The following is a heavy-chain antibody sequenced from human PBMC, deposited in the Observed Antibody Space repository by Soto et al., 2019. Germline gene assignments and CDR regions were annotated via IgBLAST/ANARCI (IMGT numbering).Heavy chain of an antibody. CDR3: ARVRIAARTGAYGMDV. J-gene: IGHJ6*02. D-gene: IGHD6-6*01. CDR1: GGSISSHY. V-gene: IGHV4-4*07. CDR2: IYTSGST. Sequence: PSETLSLTCTVSGGSISSHYWGWIRQPAGKGLEWIGRIYTSGSTNYNPSLKSRVTMSVDTSKNQFSLKLSSVTAADTAVYYCARVRIAARTGAYGMDVWGQGTTVTVSS.